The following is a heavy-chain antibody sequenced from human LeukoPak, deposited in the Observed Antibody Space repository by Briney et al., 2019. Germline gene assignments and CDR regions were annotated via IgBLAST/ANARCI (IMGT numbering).Heavy chain of an antibody. Sequence: GGSLRLSCAASGFTVSSNYMSWVRQAPGKGLGWVSVIYSGGNTYYADSVKGRFTISRDNSKNTLYLQMNSLRAEDTAVYYCARGSRPAAITDAFDIWGQGTMVTVSS. J-gene: IGHJ3*02. D-gene: IGHD2-2*01. CDR1: GFTVSSNY. CDR2: IYSGGNT. CDR3: ARGSRPAAITDAFDI. V-gene: IGHV3-53*01.